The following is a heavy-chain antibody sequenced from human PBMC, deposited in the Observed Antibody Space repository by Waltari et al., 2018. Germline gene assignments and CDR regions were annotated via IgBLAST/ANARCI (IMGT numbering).Heavy chain of an antibody. CDR2: INHSGST. V-gene: IGHV4-34*01. CDR1: GGSFSGYY. CDR3: ARSITMVRGGKLDY. Sequence: QVQLQQWGAGLLKPSETLSLTCAVYGGSFSGYYCRWIRQPPGKGLEWIGEINHSGSTNYNPSLKSRVTISVDTSKNQFSLKLSSVTAADTAVYYCARSITMVRGGKLDYWGQGTLVTVSS. J-gene: IGHJ4*02. D-gene: IGHD3-10*01.